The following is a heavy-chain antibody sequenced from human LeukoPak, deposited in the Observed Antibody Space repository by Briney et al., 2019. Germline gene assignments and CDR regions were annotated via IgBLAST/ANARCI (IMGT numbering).Heavy chain of an antibody. J-gene: IGHJ5*02. D-gene: IGHD5-18*01. V-gene: IGHV1-69*05. CDR3: AREDHTANNWFDP. CDR1: GGTFSSYA. Sequence: SVKVSCKASGGTFSSYAISWVRQAPGQGLEWMGGIIPMLGRSNYAQKFQGRVTISTDESTSTAYMEMSSLRSEDTAVYYCAREDHTANNWFDPWGQGTLVTVSS. CDR2: IIPMLGRS.